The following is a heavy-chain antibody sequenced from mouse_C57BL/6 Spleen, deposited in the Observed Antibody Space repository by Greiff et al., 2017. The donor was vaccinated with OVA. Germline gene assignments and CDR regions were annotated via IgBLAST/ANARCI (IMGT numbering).Heavy chain of an antibody. Sequence: EVQLVESGGGLVQPGGSMKLSCVASGFTFSNYWMNWVRQSPEKGLEWVAQIRLKSDNYATHYAESVKGRFTISRDDSKSSVYLQMNNLRAEDTGIYYCTSYSNYKEWFAYWGQGTLVTVSA. CDR1: GFTFSNYW. CDR3: TSYSNYKEWFAY. CDR2: IRLKSDNYAT. V-gene: IGHV6-3*01. D-gene: IGHD2-5*01. J-gene: IGHJ3*01.